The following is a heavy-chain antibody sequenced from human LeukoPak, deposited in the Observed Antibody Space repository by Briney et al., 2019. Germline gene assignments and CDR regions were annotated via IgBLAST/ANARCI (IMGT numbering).Heavy chain of an antibody. D-gene: IGHD4-17*01. V-gene: IGHV3-74*03. CDR1: GFTFSRYW. Sequence: GGSLRLSCAASGFTFSRYWMHWVRQAPGKWLMWVSRISPDGSTTLYADSVKGRFTISRDNAKNTLYLQMNSLRAEDTAVYYCARSGLYGDAFDYWGQGTLVTVSS. CDR3: ARSGLYGDAFDY. CDR2: ISPDGSTT. J-gene: IGHJ4*02.